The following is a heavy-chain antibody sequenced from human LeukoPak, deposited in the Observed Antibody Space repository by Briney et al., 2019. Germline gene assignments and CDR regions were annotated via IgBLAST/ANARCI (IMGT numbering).Heavy chain of an antibody. D-gene: IGHD6-19*01. Sequence: GGSLRLSCAASGFTFSSYAMHWVRQAPGKGLEWVALISYDGSNKYYADSVKGRFTISRDNSKNTLYLQMNSLRAEDTAVYYCARDQSEQWLVRFYFQQWGQGTLGTVSP. V-gene: IGHV3-30*04. CDR3: ARDQSEQWLVRFYFQQ. CDR2: ISYDGSNK. CDR1: GFTFSSYA. J-gene: IGHJ1*01.